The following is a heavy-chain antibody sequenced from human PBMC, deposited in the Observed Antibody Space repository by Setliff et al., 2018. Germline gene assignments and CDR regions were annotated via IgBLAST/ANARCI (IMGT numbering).Heavy chain of an antibody. CDR3: ARVVAHTHFYDRSDYYFDGLDI. CDR2: IRPYIGHT. CDR1: GYNLDDFG. Sequence: GASVKVSCKASGYNLDDFGINWLRQAPGQGLEWMGWIRPYIGHTIHAQKFQGRVTMTTDAPTSTAYMELTSLRHDDTAVYYCARVVAHTHFYDRSDYYFDGLDIWGQGAKVTVSS. V-gene: IGHV1-18*01. J-gene: IGHJ3*02. D-gene: IGHD3-22*01.